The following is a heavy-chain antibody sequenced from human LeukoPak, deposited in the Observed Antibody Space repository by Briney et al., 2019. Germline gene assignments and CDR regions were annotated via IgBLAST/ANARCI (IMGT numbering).Heavy chain of an antibody. D-gene: IGHD1-26*01. J-gene: IGHJ4*02. CDR1: GGSISSSSYY. V-gene: IGHV4-39*07. Sequence: SETLSLTCTVSGGSISSSSYYWGWIRQPPGKGLEWIGSIYYSGSTYYNPSLKSRVTISVDTSKNQFSLKLSSVTAADTAVYYCARDSDDWEVLGSFDYWGQGNLVTVSS. CDR2: IYYSGST. CDR3: ARDSDDWEVLGSFDY.